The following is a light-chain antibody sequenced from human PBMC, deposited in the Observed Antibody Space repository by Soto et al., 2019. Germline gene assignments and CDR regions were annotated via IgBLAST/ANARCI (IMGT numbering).Light chain of an antibody. V-gene: IGKV3-20*01. CDR1: QSVSNNY. CDR2: GAS. J-gene: IGKJ1*01. Sequence: EIVLTQSPGTLSLSPGERATLSCRASQSVSNNYLAWYQQKPGQAPRLLIYGASNRATGIPDRFSGSGSGTDFTLTISRLEPEAFSVYYCQRYGSSGTFGQGTKVEIK. CDR3: QRYGSSGT.